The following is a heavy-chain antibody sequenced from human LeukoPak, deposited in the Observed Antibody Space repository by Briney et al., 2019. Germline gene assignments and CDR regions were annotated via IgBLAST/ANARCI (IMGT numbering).Heavy chain of an antibody. CDR3: ARVPDAFDI. CDR1: GGSFSGYY. D-gene: IGHD3-10*01. V-gene: IGHV4-34*01. J-gene: IGHJ3*02. CDR2: INHSGST. Sequence: SETLSLTCAVYGGSFSGYYWSWIRQPPGKGLEWIGEINHSGSTNYNPSLKSRVTISVDKSKNQFSLKLSSVTAADTAVYYCARVPDAFDIWGQGTMVTVSS.